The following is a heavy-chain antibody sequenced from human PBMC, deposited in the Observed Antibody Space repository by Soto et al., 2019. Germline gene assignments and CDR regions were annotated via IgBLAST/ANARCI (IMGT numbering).Heavy chain of an antibody. CDR1: GYTFTSYG. CDR2: ISAYSGNT. J-gene: IGHJ6*03. CDR3: ARGYRYYYYYYMDV. V-gene: IGHV1-18*01. D-gene: IGHD2-15*01. Sequence: ASVKVSCKASGYTFTSYGISWVRQAPGQGLEWMGWISAYSGNTNYAQKLQGRVTMTTDTSTSTAYMELRSLRSDDTAVYYCARGYRYYYYYYMDVWGKGTTVTVSS.